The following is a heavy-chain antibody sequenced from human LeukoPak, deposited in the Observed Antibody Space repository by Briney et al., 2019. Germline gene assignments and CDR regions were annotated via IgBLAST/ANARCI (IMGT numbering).Heavy chain of an antibody. CDR2: IYYSGST. CDR3: ARGLSSSPSLNWFGP. D-gene: IGHD2/OR15-2a*01. J-gene: IGHJ5*02. Sequence: PSETLSLTCTVSGGSISSSSYYWGWIRQPPGKGLEWIGSIYYSGSTYYNPSLKSRVTISVDTSKNQFSLKLSSVTAADTAVYYCARGLSSSPSLNWFGPWGQGTLVTVSS. V-gene: IGHV4-39*07. CDR1: GGSISSSSYY.